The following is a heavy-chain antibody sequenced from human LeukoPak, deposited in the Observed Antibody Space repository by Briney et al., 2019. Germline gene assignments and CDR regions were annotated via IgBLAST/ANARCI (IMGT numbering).Heavy chain of an antibody. CDR1: GFSFSSDA. CDR2: ISGSGGST. Sequence: GGSLRLSCAASGFSFSSDAMSWVRQAPGKGLEWVSAISGSGGSTYYADSVKGRFTISRDNSKNTLYLQMNSLRAEDTAVYYCAKSVIRYCSSTSCPKGWFDPWGQGTLVTVSS. D-gene: IGHD2-2*01. J-gene: IGHJ5*02. V-gene: IGHV3-23*01. CDR3: AKSVIRYCSSTSCPKGWFDP.